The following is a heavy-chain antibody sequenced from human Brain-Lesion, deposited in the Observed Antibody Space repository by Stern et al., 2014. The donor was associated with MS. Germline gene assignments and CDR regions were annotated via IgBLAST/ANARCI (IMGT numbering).Heavy chain of an antibody. J-gene: IGHJ5*01. CDR3: ARGERWFDS. V-gene: IGHV3-74*02. CDR1: GFTFRNYW. D-gene: IGHD3-10*01. CDR2: VNNDGRRT. Sequence: EVQLVESGGGFVKPGGSLRLSCAGSGFTFRNYWMHWVRQAPGKGLVWVSRVNNDGRRTSYADSVKGRFTMSRDNAKNTLYLQMNSLRVEDTAIYYCARGERWFDSWGQGTLVTVSS.